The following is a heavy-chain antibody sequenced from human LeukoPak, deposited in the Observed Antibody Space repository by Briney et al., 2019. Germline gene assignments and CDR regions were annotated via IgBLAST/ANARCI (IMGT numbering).Heavy chain of an antibody. CDR3: ARENTSGTNWFDP. CDR2: IYHSGST. CDR1: DYSITSDNY. Sequence: SSETLPLACGVSDYSITSDNYWGWIRQPPGKGLEWIGSIYHSGSTYYNPSLKSRVTISVDTSKNHFSLKLTSVTAADTALYYCARENTSGTNWFDPWGQGTLVTVSS. V-gene: IGHV4-38-2*02. D-gene: IGHD3-10*01. J-gene: IGHJ5*02.